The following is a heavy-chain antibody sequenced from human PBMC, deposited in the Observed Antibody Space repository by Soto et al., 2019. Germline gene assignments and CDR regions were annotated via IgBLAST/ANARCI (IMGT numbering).Heavy chain of an antibody. Sequence: DVQLLESGGGLIQPGGSLRASCAASGFTFSSYAMTLVRQAPGKGLEWVSVISGSGGMTYYAESVKGRFTISRDNSKNSLYLQMNSLRAEDTAVYFCAKDRYYDILTGYAYSHYAMDVWGQGTTVTVSS. J-gene: IGHJ6*02. V-gene: IGHV3-23*01. CDR2: ISGSGGMT. D-gene: IGHD3-9*01. CDR1: GFTFSSYA. CDR3: AKDRYYDILTGYAYSHYAMDV.